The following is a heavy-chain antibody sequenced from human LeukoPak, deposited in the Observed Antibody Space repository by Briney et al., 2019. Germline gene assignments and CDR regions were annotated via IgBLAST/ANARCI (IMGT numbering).Heavy chain of an antibody. J-gene: IGHJ4*02. V-gene: IGHV3-30*04. D-gene: IGHD3/OR15-3a*01. CDR2: ISYDGSNK. CDR3: AGLGIIRGLVY. Sequence: GGSLRLSCAASGFTFSSYAMHWVRQAPGKGLEWVAVISYDGSNKYYADSVKGRFTISRDNSKNTLYLQMNSLRAEDTAVYYCAGLGIIRGLVYWGPGTLVTVSS. CDR1: GFTFSSYA.